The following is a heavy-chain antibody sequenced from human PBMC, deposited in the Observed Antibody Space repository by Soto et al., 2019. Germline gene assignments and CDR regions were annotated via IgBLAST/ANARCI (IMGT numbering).Heavy chain of an antibody. D-gene: IGHD3-10*01. V-gene: IGHV3-30*18. CDR2: ISYDGSNK. J-gene: IGHJ4*02. CDR1: VFTFSSYG. Sequence: QVQLVESGGGVVQPGRSLRLSCAASVFTFSSYGMHWVRQATGKGLEWVAVISYDGSNKYYADSVKGRFTIYRDNSKKTLYLQMNSLGAEDTAVYDCAKDRGAPLGSPHLRFDYWGQGTLVTVSS. CDR3: AKDRGAPLGSPHLRFDY.